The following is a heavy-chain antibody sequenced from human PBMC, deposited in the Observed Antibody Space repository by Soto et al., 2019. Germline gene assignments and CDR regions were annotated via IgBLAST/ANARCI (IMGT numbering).Heavy chain of an antibody. CDR2: IHGSGGSA. CDR1: GFTFRNYA. J-gene: IGHJ6*03. CDR3: AKDPFSATDFNYYYYMDV. Sequence: GGSLRLSCAASGFTFRNYAMSWVRQAPGKGLEWVSAIHGSGGSAYYADSVKGRFTISRDNSKNTLYLQMNSLRAEDTAVYYCAKDPFSATDFNYYYYMDVWGKGTTVTVSS. V-gene: IGHV3-23*01.